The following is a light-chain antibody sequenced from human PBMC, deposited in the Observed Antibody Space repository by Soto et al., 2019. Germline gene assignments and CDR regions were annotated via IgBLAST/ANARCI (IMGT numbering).Light chain of an antibody. CDR3: CSYTSSSTSFV. V-gene: IGLV2-14*01. Sequence: QSVLTQPAAVSGSAGQSITISCTGTSSDVGGYNYVSWYQQHPGKAPKLMIYEVINRPSGVSIRFSGSKSGNTASLTISGLXAEDEADYYCCSYTSSSTSFVFGTGTKVTVL. CDR1: SSDVGGYNY. J-gene: IGLJ1*01. CDR2: EVI.